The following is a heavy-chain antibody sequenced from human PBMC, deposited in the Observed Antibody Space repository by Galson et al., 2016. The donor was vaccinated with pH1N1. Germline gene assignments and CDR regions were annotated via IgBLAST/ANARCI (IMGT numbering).Heavy chain of an antibody. Sequence: SLRLSCAASGFTFSSYAMTWVRQAPGKGLQWVSTISSSYGNIFYADSVRGRFTISRDDSKNTLYLQLNSLRAEDTALYYCAKFRESIPWRTGEFDLWGQGTLVTVSS. D-gene: IGHD3-10*01. CDR1: GFTFSSYA. J-gene: IGHJ4*02. CDR2: ISSSYGNI. CDR3: AKFRESIPWRTGEFDL. V-gene: IGHV3-23*01.